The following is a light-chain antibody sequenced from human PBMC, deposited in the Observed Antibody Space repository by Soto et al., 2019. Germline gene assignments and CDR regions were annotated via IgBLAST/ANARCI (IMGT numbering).Light chain of an antibody. CDR3: QQYNSYSWT. V-gene: IGKV3-15*01. CDR1: QSVNNN. CDR2: GAS. J-gene: IGKJ1*01. Sequence: EVVMTQSPVTLSVSPGKRANFSCTASQSVNNNVAWYRQKPGQAPRLLIYGASTRATGIPARFSGSGSGTEFTLTISSLQPDDFATYYCQQYNSYSWTFGQGTKVDIK.